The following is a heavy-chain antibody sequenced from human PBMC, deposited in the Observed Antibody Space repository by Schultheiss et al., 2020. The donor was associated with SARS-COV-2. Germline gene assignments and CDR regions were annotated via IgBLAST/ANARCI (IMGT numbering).Heavy chain of an antibody. J-gene: IGHJ6*03. Sequence: ASVKVSCKASGYTFTSYYMHWVRQAPGQGLEWMGWINPNSGGTNYAQKFQGRVTMTRDTSISTAYMELSRLRSDDTAVYYCAKGALWSGPSLGYYYYYYMDVWGQGTTVTVSS. D-gene: IGHD3-3*01. CDR2: INPNSGGT. CDR3: AKGALWSGPSLGYYYYYYMDV. CDR1: GYTFTSYY. V-gene: IGHV1-2*02.